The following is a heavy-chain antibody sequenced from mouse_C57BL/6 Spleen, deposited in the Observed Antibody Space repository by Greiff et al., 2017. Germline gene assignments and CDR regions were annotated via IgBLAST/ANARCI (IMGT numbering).Heavy chain of an antibody. J-gene: IGHJ3*01. CDR1: GYTFTDYY. V-gene: IGHV1-26*01. D-gene: IGHD2-4*01. CDR3: ARERIYYDYGGFAY. CDR2: INPNNGGT. Sequence: EVQLQQSGPELVKPGASVKISCKASGYTFTDYYMNWVKQSPGKSLEWIGDINPNNGGTSYNQKFKGKATLTVDKSSSTAYMELRSLTSEDSAVYYCARERIYYDYGGFAYWGQGTLVTVDA.